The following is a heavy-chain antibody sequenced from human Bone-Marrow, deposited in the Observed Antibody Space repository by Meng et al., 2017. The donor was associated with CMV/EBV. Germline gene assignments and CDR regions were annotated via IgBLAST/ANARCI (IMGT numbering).Heavy chain of an antibody. CDR1: GYTFTSYG. J-gene: IGHJ6*04. CDR3: AASSQWSHYQYGMDV. V-gene: IGHV1-18*01. CDR2: ISAYNGKT. D-gene: IGHD6-19*01. Sequence: ASVKVSCKASGYTFTSYGISWVRQAPGQGLEWMGWISAYNGKTEYAQKFQGRATLTTDTSTSTAYMELRSLRSDDTAVFYCAASSQWSHYQYGMDVWGKGTTVTVSS.